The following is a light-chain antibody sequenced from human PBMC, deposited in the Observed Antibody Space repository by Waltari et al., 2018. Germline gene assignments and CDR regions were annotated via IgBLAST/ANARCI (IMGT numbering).Light chain of an antibody. J-gene: IGLJ2*01. CDR3: QVWDVSSHHVV. CDR1: NVGSKS. CDR2: DDR. Sequence: SYVLTQPPSVSVAPGQTARLTCGGDNVGSKSVPWYQQRPGQAPVLVVYDDRDRPSEIPERFSGSNSGNTATLTISRVEAGDEADYYCQVWDVSSHHVVFGGGTKLTVL. V-gene: IGLV3-21*02.